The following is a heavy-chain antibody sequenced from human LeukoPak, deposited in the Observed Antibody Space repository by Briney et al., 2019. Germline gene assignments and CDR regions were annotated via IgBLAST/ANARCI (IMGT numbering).Heavy chain of an antibody. CDR2: ISYDGSNK. CDR3: AALGYSYGYFDY. V-gene: IGHV3-30*04. J-gene: IGHJ4*02. CDR1: GFTFSSYA. D-gene: IGHD5-18*01. Sequence: PGRSLRLSCAASGFTFSSYAMHWVRQAPGKGLEWVAVISYDGSNKYYADSVKGRFTISRDNSKNTLYLQMNSLRAEDTAVYYCAALGYSYGYFDYWGQGTLVTVSS.